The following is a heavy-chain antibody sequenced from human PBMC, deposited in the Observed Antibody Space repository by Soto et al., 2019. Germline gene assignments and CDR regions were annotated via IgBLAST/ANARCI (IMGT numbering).Heavy chain of an antibody. CDR2: MNPNSGNT. CDR1: GYTFTSYD. Sequence: ASLKVSCKASGYTFTSYDINWVRQATGQGLEWMGWMNPNSGNTGYAQKFQGRVTMTRNTSISTAYMELSSLRSEDTAVYYCAREVWYSSSSVSAFDIWGQGTMVTVSS. CDR3: AREVWYSSSSVSAFDI. V-gene: IGHV1-8*01. J-gene: IGHJ3*02. D-gene: IGHD6-6*01.